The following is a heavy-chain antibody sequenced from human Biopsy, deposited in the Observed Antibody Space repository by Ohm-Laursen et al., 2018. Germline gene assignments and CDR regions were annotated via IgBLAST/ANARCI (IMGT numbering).Heavy chain of an antibody. Sequence: SLRLSCAASGFIFSTYTMNWVRQAPGEGLEWVSSISSRSSDIYYADSVKGRFTISRDNAKNSLFLHMNRLRAEDTAVYYCARGSALKWYQSRSDVNGMDFWGQGTTVTVSS. CDR1: GFIFSTYT. J-gene: IGHJ6*02. V-gene: IGHV3-21*01. D-gene: IGHD2-2*01. CDR2: ISSRSSDI. CDR3: ARGSALKWYQSRSDVNGMDF.